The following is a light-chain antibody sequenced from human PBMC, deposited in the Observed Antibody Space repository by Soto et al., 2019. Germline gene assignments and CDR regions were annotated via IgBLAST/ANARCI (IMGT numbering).Light chain of an antibody. Sequence: DIVLTQSPATLSLSPVERATLSCRASQSVRSYLAWYQQKPGQAPRLLIYDASNRATGIPDRFSGSGSGTDFTLTFSSLEPEDFAVYYCQQYSNWPITFGQGTRLEIK. CDR2: DAS. J-gene: IGKJ5*01. CDR3: QQYSNWPIT. CDR1: QSVRSY. V-gene: IGKV3-11*01.